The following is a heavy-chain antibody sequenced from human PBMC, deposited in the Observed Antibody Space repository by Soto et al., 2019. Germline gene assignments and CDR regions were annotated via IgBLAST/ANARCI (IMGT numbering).Heavy chain of an antibody. J-gene: IGHJ3*01. D-gene: IGHD5-12*01. Sequence: GGSLRLSCEASGFTFSRYGMHWVRQAPDKGLEWVAIISYDGSVKYYADSVKGRFTISRDNSKNTLHLQMNSLRAEDTAVYYCTKDMEMATPDAFDLWGQGTMVTVSS. CDR1: GFTFSRYG. V-gene: IGHV3-30*18. CDR2: ISYDGSVK. CDR3: TKDMEMATPDAFDL.